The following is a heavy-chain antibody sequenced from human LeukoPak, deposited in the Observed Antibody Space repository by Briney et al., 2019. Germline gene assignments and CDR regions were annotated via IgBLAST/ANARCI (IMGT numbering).Heavy chain of an antibody. D-gene: IGHD5-12*01. J-gene: IGHJ4*02. CDR3: ARGLSIYYSGYAGFDY. CDR1: GFTFDDYG. CDR2: INWNGGST. V-gene: IGHV3-20*04. Sequence: PGGSLRLSCAASGFTFDDYGMSWVRQAPGKGLEWVSGINWNGGSTGYADSVKGRFTISRDNAKNSLYLQMNSLRAEDTALYYCARGLSIYYSGYAGFDYWGQGTLVTVSS.